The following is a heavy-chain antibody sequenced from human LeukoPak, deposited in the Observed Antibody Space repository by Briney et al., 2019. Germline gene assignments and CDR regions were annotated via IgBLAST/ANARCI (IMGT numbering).Heavy chain of an antibody. J-gene: IGHJ2*01. D-gene: IGHD2-2*01. V-gene: IGHV4-31*03. CDR1: GGSICSGGYY. CDR2: IYYSGST. CDR3: ARDLGDCSSTSCPLYFDL. Sequence: SQTLSLTCTVSGGSICSGGYYWSWIRQHPGKGLEWIGYIYYSGSTYYNPSLKSRVTISVDTSKNQFSLKLSSVTAADTAVYYCARDLGDCSSTSCPLYFDLWGRGTLVTVSS.